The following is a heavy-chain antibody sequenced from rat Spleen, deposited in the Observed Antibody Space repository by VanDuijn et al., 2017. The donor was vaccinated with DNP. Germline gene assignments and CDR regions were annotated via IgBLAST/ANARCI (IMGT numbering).Heavy chain of an antibody. V-gene: IGHV5-20*01. CDR3: ASGSYYGYKWFAY. Sequence: EVQLVESGGGLVQPGRSLRLSCAASGFTFSDYYMAWVRQAPTKGLEWVAYITYDGGSTYYRDSVKGRFTISRDNAKNTLYLQMNSLRSEDMATYYCASGSYYGYKWFAYWGQGTLVTVSS. CDR1: GFTFSDYY. D-gene: IGHD1-6*01. CDR2: ITYDGGST. J-gene: IGHJ3*01.